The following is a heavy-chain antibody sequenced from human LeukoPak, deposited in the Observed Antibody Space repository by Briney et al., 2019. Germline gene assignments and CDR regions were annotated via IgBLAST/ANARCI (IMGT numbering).Heavy chain of an antibody. CDR2: ISYDGSNK. V-gene: IGHV3-30-3*01. Sequence: PGGSLRLSCAASGFTFSSYAMHWVRQAPGKGLEWVAVISYDGSNKYYADSVKGRFTISRDNSKNTLYLQMNSLRAEDTAVYYCAKETYYDFWSGYPSFWGQGTLVTVSS. CDR3: AKETYYDFWSGYPSF. CDR1: GFTFSSYA. D-gene: IGHD3-3*01. J-gene: IGHJ4*02.